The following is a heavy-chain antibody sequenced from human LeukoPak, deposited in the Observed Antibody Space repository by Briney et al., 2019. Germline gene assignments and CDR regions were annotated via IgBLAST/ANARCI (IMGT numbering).Heavy chain of an antibody. D-gene: IGHD6-6*01. V-gene: IGHV1-69*13. Sequence: SVKVSCKASGGTFSSYAISWVRHAPGQGLEWMGGIIPIFGTANYAQKFQGRVTITADESTSTAYMELSSLRSEDTAVYYCARSIAALNVMWAFDIWGQGTMVTVSS. CDR2: IIPIFGTA. CDR1: GGTFSSYA. J-gene: IGHJ3*02. CDR3: ARSIAALNVMWAFDI.